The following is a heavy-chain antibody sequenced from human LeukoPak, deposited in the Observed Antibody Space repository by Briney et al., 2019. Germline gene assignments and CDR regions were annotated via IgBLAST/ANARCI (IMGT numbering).Heavy chain of an antibody. Sequence: ASETLSLTCSVSGDAISGYYWSWIRQSPGQGLEWIGYVYYSGSTNYNPSLKSRAAISIDTSKNQFSLNLTSVTAADTAVYYCASGWLRYYYFDTWGQGTLVTVSS. CDR2: VYYSGST. D-gene: IGHD2-21*01. V-gene: IGHV4-59*01. J-gene: IGHJ4*02. CDR1: GDAISGYY. CDR3: ASGWLRYYYFDT.